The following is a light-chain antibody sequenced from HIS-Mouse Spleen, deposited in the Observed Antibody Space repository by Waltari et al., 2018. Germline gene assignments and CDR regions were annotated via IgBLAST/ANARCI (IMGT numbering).Light chain of an antibody. CDR1: SSDVGSYNL. V-gene: IGLV2-23*01. Sequence: QSALTQPASVSGSPGQSITISCTGTSSDVGSYNLVSWYQQHPGKAPKHRIYEGSKRTSGVSKRVSGSKSGNTASLTISGLQAEDEADYYCCSYAGSSTWVFGGGTKLTVL. J-gene: IGLJ3*02. CDR2: EGS. CDR3: CSYAGSSTWV.